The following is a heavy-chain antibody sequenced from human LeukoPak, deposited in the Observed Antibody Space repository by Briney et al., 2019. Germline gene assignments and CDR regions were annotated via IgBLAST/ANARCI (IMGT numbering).Heavy chain of an antibody. Sequence: GDSLKISCKCSGYSFISYWIGWVRQMPGKGLEWMGIIYPGDSDTRYSPSFQGQVTISADKSISTAYLQWSSLKASDTAMYYCARHGHSSSLWFGYNWFDPWGQGTLVTVSS. CDR3: ARHGHSSSLWFGYNWFDP. V-gene: IGHV5-51*01. CDR1: GYSFISYW. D-gene: IGHD6-13*01. J-gene: IGHJ5*02. CDR2: IYPGDSDT.